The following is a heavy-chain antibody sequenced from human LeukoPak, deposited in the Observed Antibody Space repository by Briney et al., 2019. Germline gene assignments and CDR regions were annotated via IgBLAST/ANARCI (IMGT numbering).Heavy chain of an antibody. D-gene: IGHD3-16*01. V-gene: IGHV3-30*03. CDR1: GFTFSRDW. Sequence: GGSLRLSCAASGFTFSRDWMHWVRQAPGKGLEWVAVISYDGSNKYYADSVKGRFTISRDNARNTLYLQMNSLRADDTAVYYCARDGERISTIGGVFWLDYWGQGILVTVS. J-gene: IGHJ4*02. CDR3: ARDGERISTIGGVFWLDY. CDR2: ISYDGSNK.